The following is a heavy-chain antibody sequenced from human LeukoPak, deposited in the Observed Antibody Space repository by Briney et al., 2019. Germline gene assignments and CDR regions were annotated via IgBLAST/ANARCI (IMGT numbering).Heavy chain of an antibody. V-gene: IGHV3-21*01. CDR2: ITSSSSYF. Sequence: GGSLRLSCAASGFTFSSYGMHWVRQAPGKGLEWVSSITSSSSYFYYADSLKGRFTISRDNAKNSLYLQMNSLRAEDTAVYYCARVGFLNWFDPWGQGTLVTVSS. CDR3: ARVGFLNWFDP. J-gene: IGHJ5*02. CDR1: GFTFSSYG.